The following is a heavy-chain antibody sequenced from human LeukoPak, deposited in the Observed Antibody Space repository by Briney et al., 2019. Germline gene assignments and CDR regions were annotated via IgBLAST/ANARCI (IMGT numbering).Heavy chain of an antibody. CDR1: GGSISSGGYY. Sequence: PSETLSLTCTVSGGSISSGGYYWGWIRQPPGKGLEWIGSMYYSGGTFYNPSLKSRVTISVDTSRNQFSLKLRSVTAADTALYYCASNDFWSGYYAFEIWGQGTMVTVFS. CDR2: MYYSGGT. V-gene: IGHV4-39*01. CDR3: ASNDFWSGYYAFEI. J-gene: IGHJ3*02. D-gene: IGHD3-3*01.